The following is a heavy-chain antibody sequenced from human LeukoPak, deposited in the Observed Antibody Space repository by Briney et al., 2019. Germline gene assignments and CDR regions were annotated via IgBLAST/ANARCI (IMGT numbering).Heavy chain of an antibody. CDR2: ISAYNGNT. D-gene: IGHD2-15*01. Sequence: ASVKVSCKASGYTFTSYAMNWVRQAPGQGLEWMGWISAYNGNTNYAQKLQGRVTMTTDTSTSTAYMELRSLRSDDTAVYYCARARVVAVRAFDIWGQGTMVTVSS. V-gene: IGHV1-18*01. J-gene: IGHJ3*02. CDR3: ARARVVAVRAFDI. CDR1: GYTFTSYA.